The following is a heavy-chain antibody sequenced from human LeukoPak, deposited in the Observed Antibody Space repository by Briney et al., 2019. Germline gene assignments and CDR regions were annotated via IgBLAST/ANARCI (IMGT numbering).Heavy chain of an antibody. J-gene: IGHJ5*02. CDR2: INPNSGGT. D-gene: IGHD6-13*01. Sequence: ASVKVSCKASGYTFTSYAMHWVRQAPGQGLEWMGWINPNSGGTNYAQKFQGRVTMTRDTSISTAYMELSRLRSDDTAVYYCARGDGSSWHNWFDPWGQGTLVTVSS. V-gene: IGHV1-2*02. CDR3: ARGDGSSWHNWFDP. CDR1: GYTFTSYA.